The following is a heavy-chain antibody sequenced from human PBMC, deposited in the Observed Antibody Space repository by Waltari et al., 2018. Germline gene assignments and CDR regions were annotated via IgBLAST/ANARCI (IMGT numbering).Heavy chain of an antibody. CDR2: IIPMFGTA. Sequence: QVQLVQSGAEVKKPGSSVKVSCKASGGTFSSYAISWVRQAPGQGLEWMGGIIPMFGTANYAQKFQGRVTITADESTSTAYMELSSLRSEDTAVYYCARDWVVGAKRSLHFDYWGQGTLVTVSS. V-gene: IGHV1-69*13. CDR3: ARDWVVGAKRSLHFDY. CDR1: GGTFSSYA. D-gene: IGHD1-26*01. J-gene: IGHJ4*02.